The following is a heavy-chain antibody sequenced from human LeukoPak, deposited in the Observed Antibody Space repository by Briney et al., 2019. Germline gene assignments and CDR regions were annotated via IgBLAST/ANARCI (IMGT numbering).Heavy chain of an antibody. Sequence: KSSETLSLTCAVSGGSISSSNWRSWVRQPPGKGLEWIGEIYQSGSTNYNPSLKSRVTISVDKSKNQFSLKVSSVTAADTAMYYCARDYSSSSWPDYWGQGTLVTVSS. CDR2: IYQSGST. CDR3: ARDYSSSSWPDY. CDR1: GGSISSSNW. D-gene: IGHD6-6*01. J-gene: IGHJ4*02. V-gene: IGHV4-4*02.